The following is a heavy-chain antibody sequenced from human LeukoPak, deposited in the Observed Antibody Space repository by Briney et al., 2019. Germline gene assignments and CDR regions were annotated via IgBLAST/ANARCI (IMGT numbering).Heavy chain of an antibody. CDR2: IYPGDSDT. D-gene: IGHD3-10*01. CDR1: GYSFSNYW. J-gene: IGHJ4*02. CDR3: ARLDVDYGSGSYYLWDY. V-gene: IGHV5-51*01. Sequence: GESLKISCEGSGYSFSNYWIAWVRHMPGRGLEWMGIIYPGDSDTRYSPSFQGQVTISADKSISTAYLQWSSLKASDTAMYYCARLDVDYGSGSYYLWDYWGQGTLVTVSS.